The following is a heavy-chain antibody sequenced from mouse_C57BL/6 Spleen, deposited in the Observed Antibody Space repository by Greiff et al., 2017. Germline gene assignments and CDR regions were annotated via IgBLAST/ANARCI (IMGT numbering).Heavy chain of an antibody. CDR2: FYPGSGSI. CDR3: ARHGGYYYGSSYYYFDY. CDR1: GYTFTEYT. J-gene: IGHJ2*01. V-gene: IGHV1-62-2*01. Sequence: VKLQESGAELVKPGASVKLSCKASGYTFTEYTIHWVKQRSGQGLEWIGWFYPGSGSIKYNEKFKDKATLTADKSSSTVYMELSRLTSEDSAVYFCARHGGYYYGSSYYYFDYWGQGTTLTVSS. D-gene: IGHD1-1*01.